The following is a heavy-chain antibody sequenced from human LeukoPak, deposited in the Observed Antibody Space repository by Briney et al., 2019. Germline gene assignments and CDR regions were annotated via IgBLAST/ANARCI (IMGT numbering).Heavy chain of an antibody. CDR3: ARNWFDP. Sequence: GGSLRLSCAASGFTFSSYAMSWVRQAPGKGLEWVSAISGSGGSTYYADSVKGRFTISRDKSKNTVYLQMNSLRFEDTAMYYCARNWFDPWGQGTLVTVSS. CDR2: ISGSGGST. J-gene: IGHJ5*02. CDR1: GFTFSSYA. V-gene: IGHV3-23*01.